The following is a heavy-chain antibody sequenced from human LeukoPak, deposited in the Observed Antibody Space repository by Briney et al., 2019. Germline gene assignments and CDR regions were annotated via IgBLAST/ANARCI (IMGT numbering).Heavy chain of an antibody. J-gene: IGHJ4*02. Sequence: GGSLRLSCAASGFTFSSYSMNWVRQAPGKGLEWVSSISSSSSYIYYADSVKGRFTISRDNAKNSLYLQMNSLRAEDTAVYYCARAHHRRVYDYVWGSYPYWGQGTLVNVSS. V-gene: IGHV3-21*01. CDR2: ISSSSSYI. CDR3: ARAHHRRVYDYVWGSYPY. CDR1: GFTFSSYS. D-gene: IGHD3-16*02.